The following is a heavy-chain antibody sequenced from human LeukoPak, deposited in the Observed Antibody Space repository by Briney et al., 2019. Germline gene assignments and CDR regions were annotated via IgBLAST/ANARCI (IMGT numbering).Heavy chain of an antibody. Sequence: PSETLSLTCAVYGASFSGFHWSWIRQPPGKGLEWIGEINHSGSTNYNPSLKSRVTISVDTSKNQFSLKLSSVTAADTAVYYCAGGHWLDNYWGQGTLVTVSS. J-gene: IGHJ4*02. CDR3: AGGHWLDNY. V-gene: IGHV4-34*01. CDR1: GASFSGFH. D-gene: IGHD6-19*01. CDR2: INHSGST.